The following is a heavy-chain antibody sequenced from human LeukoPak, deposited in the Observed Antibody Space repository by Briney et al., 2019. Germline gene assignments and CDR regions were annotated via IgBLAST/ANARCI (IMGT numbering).Heavy chain of an antibody. CDR3: AKMVVTAIKYYFDY. V-gene: IGHV3-23*01. J-gene: IGHJ4*02. CDR2: ISGSGGST. CDR1: GFTFSSYA. D-gene: IGHD2-21*02. Sequence: GGSLRLSCAASGFTFSSYAMSWVRQAPGKGLEWVSAISGSGGSTSYADSVKGRFTISRDNSKNTLDLQMNSLRAGDTAVYYCAKMVVTAIKYYFDYRGQGTLVTVSS.